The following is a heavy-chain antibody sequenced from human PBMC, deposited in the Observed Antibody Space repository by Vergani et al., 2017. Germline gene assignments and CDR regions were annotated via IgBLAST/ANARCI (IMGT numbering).Heavy chain of an antibody. Sequence: QVQLQESGPGLVKPSETLSLTCTVSGYSISSGYYWSWIRQPPGKGLEWIGEINHSGSTNYNPSLKSRVTISVDTSKNQFSLKLSSVTAADTAVYYCARGSYRFLEWLLDYWGQGTLVTVSS. J-gene: IGHJ4*02. V-gene: IGHV4-38-2*02. CDR1: GYSISSGYY. CDR2: INHSGST. D-gene: IGHD3-3*01. CDR3: ARGSYRFLEWLLDY.